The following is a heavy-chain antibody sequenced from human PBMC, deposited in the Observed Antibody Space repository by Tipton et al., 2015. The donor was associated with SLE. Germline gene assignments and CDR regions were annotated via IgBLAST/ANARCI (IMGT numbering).Heavy chain of an antibody. Sequence: LRLSCSVSGGAVIHNYWSWIRQPPGKGLEWIGYIHSSGTTKYNSSLRSRVTISVDTSKNQFSLRLTSVTAADAAVYYCARVVLYYDIGTCLLVLGFFFDHCGYRSLVSVSS. D-gene: IGHD3-9*01. CDR1: GGAVIHNY. CDR3: ARVVLYYDIGTCLLVLGFFFDH. V-gene: IGHV4-59*02. CDR2: IHSSGTT. J-gene: IGHJ5*02.